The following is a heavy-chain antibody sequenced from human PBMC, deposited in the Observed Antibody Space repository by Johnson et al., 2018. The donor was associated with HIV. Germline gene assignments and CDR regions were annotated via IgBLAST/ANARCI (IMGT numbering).Heavy chain of an antibody. D-gene: IGHD6-19*01. CDR1: GFTFDDDT. CDR2: ISYDGSNK. V-gene: IGHV3-30*14. CDR3: ARDRTSGWPDAFDI. Sequence: QVQLVESGGVVVQTGGSLRLSCAASGFTFDDDTIQWVRQVPGKGREWVAVISYDGSNKYYADSVKGRFTISRDNSKNTLYLQMNSLRPEDTAVYYCARDRTSGWPDAFDIWGQGTMVTVSS. J-gene: IGHJ3*02.